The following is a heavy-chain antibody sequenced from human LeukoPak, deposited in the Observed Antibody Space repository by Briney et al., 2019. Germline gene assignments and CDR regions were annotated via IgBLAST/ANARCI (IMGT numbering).Heavy chain of an antibody. Sequence: ASVKVSCKASGGTFSSYAISWVRQAPGQGLEWMGWISAYNGNTNYAQKLQGRVTMTTDTSTSTAYMGLRSLRSDDTAVYYCARDAKYYDFWSGYPPYDAFDIWGQGTMVTVSS. CDR1: GGTFSSYA. J-gene: IGHJ3*02. D-gene: IGHD3-3*01. CDR3: ARDAKYYDFWSGYPPYDAFDI. V-gene: IGHV1-18*01. CDR2: ISAYNGNT.